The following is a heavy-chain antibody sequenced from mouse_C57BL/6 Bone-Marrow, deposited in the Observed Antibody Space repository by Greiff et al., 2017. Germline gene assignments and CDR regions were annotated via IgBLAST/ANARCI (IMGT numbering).Heavy chain of an antibody. D-gene: IGHD2-10*01. CDR2: ISSGGDYI. CDR1: GFTFSSYA. Sequence: DVQLVESGAGLVKPGGSLKLSCAASGFTFSSYAMSWVRQTPEKRLEWVAYISSGGDYIYYEDTVEGRFPISSDTARNALYLQMSGLKSEDKARFCCTRVGTYYGNPWFAYWGQGTLVTVSA. J-gene: IGHJ3*01. CDR3: TRVGTYYGNPWFAY. V-gene: IGHV5-9-1*02.